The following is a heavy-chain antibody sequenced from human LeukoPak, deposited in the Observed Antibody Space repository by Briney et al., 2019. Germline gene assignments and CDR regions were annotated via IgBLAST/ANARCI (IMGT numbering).Heavy chain of an antibody. V-gene: IGHV4-31*02. J-gene: IGHJ4*02. D-gene: IGHD5-18*01. CDR3: ARAPRDTNSWYYFDY. Sequence: SQTLSLTCTVSGGSISSGDYYWSWIRQHPGKGLEWIGYIYYSGDTYYNPSLKSRVTISVDTSKNQFSLKLSSVTAADTAVYYCARAPRDTNSWYYFDYRGQGTLVSVSS. CDR2: IYYSGDT. CDR1: GGSISSGDYY.